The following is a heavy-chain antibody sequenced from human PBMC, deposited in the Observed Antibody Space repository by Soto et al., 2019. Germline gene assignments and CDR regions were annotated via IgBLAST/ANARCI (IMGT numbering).Heavy chain of an antibody. J-gene: IGHJ4*02. Sequence: QVQLQESGPGLVKPSQTLSLTCTVSGGSISSGDYYWSWIRQPPGKGLEWIGYIYYRGSTYYNPSIKRRVTISVDTSKNQFSLKLSSVTAADTAVYYCASKELVRSLIDYWGQGTLVTVSS. D-gene: IGHD6-13*01. CDR3: ASKELVRSLIDY. CDR2: IYYRGST. CDR1: GGSISSGDYY. V-gene: IGHV4-30-4*01.